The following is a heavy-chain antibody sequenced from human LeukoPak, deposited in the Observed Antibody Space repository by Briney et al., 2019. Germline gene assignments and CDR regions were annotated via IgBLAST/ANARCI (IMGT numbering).Heavy chain of an antibody. V-gene: IGHV3-30*18. J-gene: IGHJ4*02. Sequence: GRSLRLSCAASGFTFSSYDMHWVRQAPGKGLEWVAVISYDGSTIYYADSVKGRFTISRDNSKNTLYLQMNSLEAEDTAVYYCAKANSYSSGSSGYWGQGTPVTVSS. D-gene: IGHD5-18*01. CDR3: AKANSYSSGSSGY. CDR1: GFTFSSYD. CDR2: ISYDGSTI.